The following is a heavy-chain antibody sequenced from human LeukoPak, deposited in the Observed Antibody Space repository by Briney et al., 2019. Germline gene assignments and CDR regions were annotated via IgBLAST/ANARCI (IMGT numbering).Heavy chain of an antibody. Sequence: SETLSLTCTVSGGSITNSEFYWGWIRQPPGKGLEWIGTIYYSGSTYYNPSLKSRVTVSVDMSKNQFSLKLTSVTAADTAVYYRARIPLRDYERWFDPWGQGILVTVSS. V-gene: IGHV4-39*01. CDR2: IYYSGST. J-gene: IGHJ5*02. CDR1: GGSITNSEFY. CDR3: ARIPLRDYERWFDP. D-gene: IGHD4-17*01.